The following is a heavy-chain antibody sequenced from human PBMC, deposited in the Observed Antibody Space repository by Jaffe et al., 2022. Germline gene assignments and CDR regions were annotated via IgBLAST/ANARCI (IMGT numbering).Heavy chain of an antibody. Sequence: EVQLVESGGGLVKPGGSLRLSCAASGFTFSSYSMNWVRQAPGKGLEWVSSISSSSSYIYYADSVKGRFTISRDNAKNSLYLQMNSLRAEDTAVYYCARDKIIAVAAPAYYMDVWGKGTTVTVSS. CDR2: ISSSSSYI. V-gene: IGHV3-21*01. J-gene: IGHJ6*03. CDR1: GFTFSSYS. CDR3: ARDKIIAVAAPAYYMDV. D-gene: IGHD6-19*01.